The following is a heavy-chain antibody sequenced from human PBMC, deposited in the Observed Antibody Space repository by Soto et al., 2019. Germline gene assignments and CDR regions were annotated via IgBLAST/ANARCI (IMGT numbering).Heavy chain of an antibody. CDR1: GGSISSGGYY. Sequence: QVQLQESGPGLVKPSQTLSLTCTVSGGSISSGGYYWSWIRQHPGKGLEWIGYIYYSGSTYYTPSLKSRVTISVDTSKNQFSLKLSSVTAADTAVYYCARVLRGYRNAIALNWFDPWGQGTLVTVSS. CDR2: IYYSGST. J-gene: IGHJ5*02. V-gene: IGHV4-31*03. CDR3: ARVLRGYRNAIALNWFDP. D-gene: IGHD5-18*01.